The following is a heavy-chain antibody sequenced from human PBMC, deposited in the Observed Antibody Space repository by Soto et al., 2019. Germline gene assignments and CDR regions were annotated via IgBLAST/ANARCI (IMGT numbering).Heavy chain of an antibody. V-gene: IGHV1-69*12. J-gene: IGHJ4*02. CDR1: GGTFSSYA. Sequence: QVQLVQSGAEVKKPGSSVKVSYKASGGTFSSYAISWVRQAPGQGLEWMGGIIPIFGTANYAQKFQGRVTITADESTSTAYMELSSLRSEDTAVYYWARGRTLDSSGYYLVFDYWGQGTLVTVSS. CDR2: IIPIFGTA. CDR3: ARGRTLDSSGYYLVFDY. D-gene: IGHD3-22*01.